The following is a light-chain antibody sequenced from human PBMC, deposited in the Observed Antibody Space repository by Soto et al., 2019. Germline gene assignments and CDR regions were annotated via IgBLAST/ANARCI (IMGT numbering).Light chain of an antibody. CDR1: QSVSSNL. CDR2: GAS. J-gene: IGKJ1*01. V-gene: IGKV3-20*01. CDR3: HQYGKSSWT. Sequence: EIVLTQSPGTLSLSPGERATLSCRASQSVSSNLLAWYQHKPGQAPRLLIYGASSRATGIPDRFSGSGSGTDFTLTISRLEPEDFAVYYCHQYGKSSWTFGQGTKVDIK.